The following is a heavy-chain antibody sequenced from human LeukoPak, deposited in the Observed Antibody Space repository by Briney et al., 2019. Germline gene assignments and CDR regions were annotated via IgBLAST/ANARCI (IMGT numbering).Heavy chain of an antibody. CDR3: AREESAGYSYGY. CDR1: GFTFSSYG. V-gene: IGHV3-33*01. CDR2: IWYDGSNK. Sequence: GGSLRLSCAASGFTFSSYGMHWVRQAPGKGLEWVAVIWYDGSNKYYADSVKGRFTISRDSSKNTLYLQMNSLRAEDTAVYYCAREESAGYSYGYWGQGTLVTVSS. D-gene: IGHD5-18*01. J-gene: IGHJ4*02.